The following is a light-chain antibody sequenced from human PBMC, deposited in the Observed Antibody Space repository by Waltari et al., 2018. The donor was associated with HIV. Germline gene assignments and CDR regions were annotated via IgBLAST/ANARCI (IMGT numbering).Light chain of an antibody. J-gene: IGLJ3*02. V-gene: IGLV2-23*01. CDR3: CSYAGSTTWL. CDR2: EDD. CDR1: SSDVGSYNL. Sequence: SALTQPASVSGYPGQALTVSSTGSSSDVGSYNLVSWYQQHPGKAPKLMIYEDDKRPSGVSNRFSGSKSGNTASLTISGLQAEDEADYYCCSYAGSTTWLFGGGTKLTVL.